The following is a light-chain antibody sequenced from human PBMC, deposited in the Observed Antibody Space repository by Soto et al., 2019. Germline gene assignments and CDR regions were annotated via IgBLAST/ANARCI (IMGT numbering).Light chain of an antibody. J-gene: IGKJ3*01. Sequence: DIVMTQSPDSLAVSLGERATINCKSSQSVLYSSNNKNYLAWYQQKPGQPPRLLIYWASARKSGVPDRFSGSGSGTDFNPSISSLQAEDVAVYYCQQYYSTPPTFGPGTKVEIK. CDR1: QSVLYSSNNKNY. V-gene: IGKV4-1*01. CDR3: QQYYSTPPT. CDR2: WAS.